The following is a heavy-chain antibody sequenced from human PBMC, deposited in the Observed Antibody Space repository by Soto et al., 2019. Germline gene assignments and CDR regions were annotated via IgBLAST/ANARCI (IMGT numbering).Heavy chain of an antibody. Sequence: SVKVSCKASGGTFSSYAISWVRQAPGQGLEWMGGIIPIFGTANYAQKFQGRVTITADESTSTAYMELSSLRSEDTAVYYCARDRCSGGSCYLSYSGMDVWGQGTTVTVSS. D-gene: IGHD2-15*01. CDR1: GGTFSSYA. J-gene: IGHJ6*02. V-gene: IGHV1-69*13. CDR3: ARDRCSGGSCYLSYSGMDV. CDR2: IIPIFGTA.